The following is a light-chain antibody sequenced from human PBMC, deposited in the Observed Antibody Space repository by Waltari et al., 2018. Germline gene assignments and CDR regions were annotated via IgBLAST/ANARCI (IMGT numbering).Light chain of an antibody. CDR2: DAS. CDR1: QSVSTY. V-gene: IGKV3-11*01. CDR3: QQRSNWPRT. J-gene: IGKJ1*01. Sequence: EIVLTQSPATLSLSPGKRATLSCRASQSVSTYLAWYQQKPGQGPRLLIYDASNRATGIPARFSGSGSGTDFTLTISSLDPEDFAVYYCQQRSNWPRTFGQGTKVEIK.